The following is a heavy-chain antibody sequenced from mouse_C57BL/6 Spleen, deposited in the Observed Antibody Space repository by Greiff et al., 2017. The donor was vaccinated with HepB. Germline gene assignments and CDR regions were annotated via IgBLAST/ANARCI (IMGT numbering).Heavy chain of an antibody. V-gene: IGHV1-80*01. CDR2: IYPGDGDT. CDR1: GYAFSSYW. Sequence: QVQLQQSGAELVKPGASVKISCEASGYAFSSYWMNWVKQRPGKGLEWIGQIYPGDGDTNYNGKFKGKATLTADKSSSTAYMQLSSLTSEDSAVYFCARRYGNWAMDYWGQGTSVTVSS. CDR3: ARRYGNWAMDY. J-gene: IGHJ4*01. D-gene: IGHD2-10*02.